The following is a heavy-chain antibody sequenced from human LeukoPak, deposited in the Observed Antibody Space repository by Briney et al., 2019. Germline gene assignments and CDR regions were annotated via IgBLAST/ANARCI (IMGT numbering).Heavy chain of an antibody. CDR1: GGSFSGYY. CDR2: INHSGST. V-gene: IGHV4-34*01. CDR3: ARGRWGSTSLSLDNWFDP. J-gene: IGHJ5*02. D-gene: IGHD2-2*01. Sequence: SETLSLTCAVYGGSFSGYYWSWIRQPPGKGLEWIGEINHSGSTNYNPSLKSRVTISVDTSKNQFSLKLSSVTAADTAVYYCARGRWGSTSLSLDNWFDPWGQGALVTVSS.